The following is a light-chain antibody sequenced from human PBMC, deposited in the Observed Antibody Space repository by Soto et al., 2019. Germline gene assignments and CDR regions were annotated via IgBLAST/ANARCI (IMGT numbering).Light chain of an antibody. CDR2: GAS. J-gene: IGKJ1*01. Sequence: EIVLTQSPGTLSLSPGERATLSCRASQSVSSNYLAWYQQKPGQAPRLLIYGASSRATGIPDRFSGSGSGTDFTLTISRLEPEDFAVYYCPQYGSLRWTFGRGTKVDIK. CDR1: QSVSSNY. CDR3: PQYGSLRWT. V-gene: IGKV3-20*01.